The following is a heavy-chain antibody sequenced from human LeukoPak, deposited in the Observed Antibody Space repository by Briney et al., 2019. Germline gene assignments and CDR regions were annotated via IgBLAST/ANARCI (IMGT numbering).Heavy chain of an antibody. Sequence: ASVNVSFTGSVYTFTAYYMHWVRQAPGQGGEGMGWINPNSGGTNHAQKFQGRVTMTRDTSISTAYMELSRLRSDDTAVYYCARVRGYCSSTNCYYAFDIWGQGTMVTVS. CDR3: ARVRGYCSSTNCYYAFDI. V-gene: IGHV1-2*02. CDR2: INPNSGGT. J-gene: IGHJ3*02. D-gene: IGHD2-2*01. CDR1: VYTFTAYY.